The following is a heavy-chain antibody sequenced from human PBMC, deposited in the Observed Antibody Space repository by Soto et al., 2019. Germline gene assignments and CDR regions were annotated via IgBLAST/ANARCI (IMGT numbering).Heavy chain of an antibody. D-gene: IGHD2-2*01. J-gene: IGHJ5*02. CDR2: IYYSGTT. V-gene: IGHV4-39*01. Sequence: SETLSLTCTVSGGSISSSAFKWGWIRQAPGKGLGWIGSIYYSGTTYYNPSLKSRVTISVDTSKNQFSLKVNSMTAADTAVYYCARHGSAPVASWFDTWGQGTLVT. CDR3: ARHGSAPVASWFDT. CDR1: GGSISSSAFK.